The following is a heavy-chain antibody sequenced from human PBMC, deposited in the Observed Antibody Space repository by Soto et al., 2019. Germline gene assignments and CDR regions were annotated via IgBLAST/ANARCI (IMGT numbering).Heavy chain of an antibody. J-gene: IGHJ4*02. CDR1: GYSNRSGYY. V-gene: IGHV4-38-2*02. Sequence: PSETLSLTCTVSGYSNRSGYYWGLIRQPTGKGLEWIGSIYHSGSTYYNPSLKSRVTISVDTSKNQFSLKLSSVTAADTAVYYCARVSGVLNFLHYFDYWGQGTLVTVSS. CDR2: IYHSGST. D-gene: IGHD3-3*01. CDR3: ARVSGVLNFLHYFDY.